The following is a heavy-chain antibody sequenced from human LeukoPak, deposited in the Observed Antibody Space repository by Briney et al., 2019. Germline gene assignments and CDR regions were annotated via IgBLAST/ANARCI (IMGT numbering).Heavy chain of an antibody. J-gene: IGHJ4*02. D-gene: IGHD3/OR15-3a*01. CDR1: GFTLTSSA. CDR2: ISSRGNEI. V-gene: IGHV3-30*18. Sequence: AGGSLRLSCAASGFTLTSSAMHWVRQAPGKGLEWVALISSRGNEIVHTNSVKGRFTISRDTSKNTLYLQMNDLRVDDTAVYYCAKDLPSSWTSDHWGQGILVTVSS. CDR3: AKDLPSSWTSDH.